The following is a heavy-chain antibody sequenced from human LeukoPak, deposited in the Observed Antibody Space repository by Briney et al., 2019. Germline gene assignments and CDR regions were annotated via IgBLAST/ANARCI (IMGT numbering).Heavy chain of an antibody. J-gene: IGHJ4*02. Sequence: GRSLRLSCAASGITLSSYTMNWVRQAPGKGLEWVSSIILRSSVLYTADSVKGRFTISRDNAKNSLYLQMNSLRAEDTAVYYCASLQGLDYWGQGTLVTVSS. CDR3: ASLQGLDY. CDR2: IILRSSVL. CDR1: GITLSSYT. V-gene: IGHV3-21*01.